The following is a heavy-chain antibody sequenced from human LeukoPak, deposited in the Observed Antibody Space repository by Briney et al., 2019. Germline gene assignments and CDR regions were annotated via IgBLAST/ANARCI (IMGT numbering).Heavy chain of an antibody. J-gene: IGHJ4*02. V-gene: IGHV4-61*02. D-gene: IGHD4-17*01. CDR2: IYTSGST. CDR3: AREGRTTVTTTSN. Sequence: SQTLSLTCTVSGGSISSGSYYWSWIRQPAGKGLEWIGRIYTSGSTNYNPSLKSRVTISVDTSKNQFSLHLNSVTAADTAVYYCAREGRTTVTTTSNWGQGTLVTVSS. CDR1: GGSISSGSYY.